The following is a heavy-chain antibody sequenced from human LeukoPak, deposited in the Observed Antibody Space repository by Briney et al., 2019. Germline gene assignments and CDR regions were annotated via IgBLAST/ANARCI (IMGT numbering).Heavy chain of an antibody. CDR2: IKNKADDGTT. CDR3: FRHLVVPGAGADY. CDR1: GFTFSYAW. Sequence: KSGGSLRLSCAASGFTFSYAWMSWVRQAPGKGLEWVGRIKNKADDGTTDYAAPVKGRFTISRDDSKNTLYLQMDSLKTEDTAVYYCFRHLVVPGAGADYWGRGTLVTVSS. D-gene: IGHD2-15*01. J-gene: IGHJ4*02. V-gene: IGHV3-15*01.